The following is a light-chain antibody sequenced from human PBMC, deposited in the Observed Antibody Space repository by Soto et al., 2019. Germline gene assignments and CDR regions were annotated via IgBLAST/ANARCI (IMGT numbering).Light chain of an antibody. V-gene: IGKV1-5*03. J-gene: IGKJ1*01. CDR1: QSISNW. CDR3: QQYNTYSWT. CDR2: RAS. Sequence: DIQMTQSPSTLSASVGDRLNITCRASQSISNWLAWYQQKPGKAPKVLIYRASSLETGVPSRFSGSGSGTEFTLTISGLQPDDFATYCCQQYNTYSWTFGQGTKVDIK.